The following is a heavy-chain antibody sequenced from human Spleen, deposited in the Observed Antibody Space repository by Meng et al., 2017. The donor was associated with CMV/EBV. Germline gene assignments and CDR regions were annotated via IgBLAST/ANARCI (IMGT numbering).Heavy chain of an antibody. CDR2: IKRDGSEK. J-gene: IGHJ4*02. CDR1: GLNFNGYW. Sequence: SGLNFNGYWMSWVRQAPGKGLEWVANIKRDGSEKYYVDSVKGRFTISRDGAKNSVYLQMNSLRGEDTAVYYCARDQVDTAMLYYFDYWGQGTLVTVSS. CDR3: ARDQVDTAMLYYFDY. D-gene: IGHD5-18*01. V-gene: IGHV3-7*01.